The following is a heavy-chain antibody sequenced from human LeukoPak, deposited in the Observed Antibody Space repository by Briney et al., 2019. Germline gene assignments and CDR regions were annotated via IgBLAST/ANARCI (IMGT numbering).Heavy chain of an antibody. CDR2: INPSGCST. J-gene: IGHJ6*02. CDR1: GYTFTSYY. Sequence: GASVTVSFMASGYTFTSYYMHWVRQPPGQGLEWMGIINPSGCSTSYAQKFQGRVTMTRDTSTSKVYMELSSLRSEDTAVYYCARDRLRGSYYYYYGMDVWGQGNTVTVSS. D-gene: IGHD1-26*01. CDR3: ARDRLRGSYYYYYGMDV. V-gene: IGHV1-46*01.